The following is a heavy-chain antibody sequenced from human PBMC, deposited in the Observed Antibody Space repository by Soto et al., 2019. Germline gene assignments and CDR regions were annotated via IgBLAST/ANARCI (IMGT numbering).Heavy chain of an antibody. D-gene: IGHD5-18*01. V-gene: IGHV3-15*01. CDR2: IKSKTDGGTT. J-gene: IGHJ4*02. Sequence: GGSLRLSCAASGFTFSNAWMSWVRQAPGKGLEWVGRIKSKTDGGTTDYAAPVKGRFTISRDDSKNTLYLQMNSLKAEDTAVYYCTTVGYSYGNPPFDYWGQGTLVTVSS. CDR3: TTVGYSYGNPPFDY. CDR1: GFTFSNAW.